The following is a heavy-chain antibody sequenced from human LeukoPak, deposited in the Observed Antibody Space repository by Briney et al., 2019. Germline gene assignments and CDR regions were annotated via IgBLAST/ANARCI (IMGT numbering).Heavy chain of an antibody. Sequence: PSETLSLTCTASGGSVSSGTYYWSWIRQPPGKGLEWIGFIYYSGSTNYNPSLKSRVTISVDTSKNQFSLKLSSVTAADTAVYYCARMYSNYFDYWGQGTLVTVSS. CDR1: GGSVSSGTYY. J-gene: IGHJ4*02. CDR3: ARMYSNYFDY. CDR2: IYYSGST. D-gene: IGHD4-11*01. V-gene: IGHV4-61*01.